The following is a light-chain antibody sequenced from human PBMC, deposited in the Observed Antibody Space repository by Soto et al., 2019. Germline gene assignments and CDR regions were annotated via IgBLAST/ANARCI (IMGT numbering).Light chain of an antibody. J-gene: IGKJ1*01. V-gene: IGKV1-5*03. Sequence: DIQMTQSPSTLSASVGDRVTIACRASQSISNWLAWYQQRPGKAPKLLIYKASNLESGVPSRFSGSGSGTEFTLTISSLQPDDFATYYCQQYNSYSGTFGQGSKVDIK. CDR1: QSISNW. CDR3: QQYNSYSGT. CDR2: KAS.